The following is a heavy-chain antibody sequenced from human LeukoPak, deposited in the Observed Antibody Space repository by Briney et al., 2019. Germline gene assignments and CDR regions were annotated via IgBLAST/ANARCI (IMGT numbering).Heavy chain of an antibody. CDR2: MNPNSGNT. CDR1: GYTFTSYD. Sequence: GASVKDSCKASGYTFTSYDINWVRQATGQGLEWMGWMNPNSGNTGYAQKFQGRVTMTRNTSINTAYMELSSLTSEDTAVYYCARRMNYDGRVFQHWGQGTLVTVSS. J-gene: IGHJ1*01. V-gene: IGHV1-8*01. D-gene: IGHD3-22*01. CDR3: ARRMNYDGRVFQH.